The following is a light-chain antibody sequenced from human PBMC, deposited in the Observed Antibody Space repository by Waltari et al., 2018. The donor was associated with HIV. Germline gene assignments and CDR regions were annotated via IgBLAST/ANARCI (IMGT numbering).Light chain of an antibody. CDR1: QDICMF. CDR2: AAS. Sequence: IQMTQSPSSLSASVGDTVTITCRASQDICMFLSWYQQKPGEAPKLLIHAASSLPTGAPARFRGRGSWTEFTLTISGLQPEDFATYFCLQIYRTPLTFGPGTKLDMK. V-gene: IGKV1-39*01. CDR3: LQIYRTPLT. J-gene: IGKJ3*01.